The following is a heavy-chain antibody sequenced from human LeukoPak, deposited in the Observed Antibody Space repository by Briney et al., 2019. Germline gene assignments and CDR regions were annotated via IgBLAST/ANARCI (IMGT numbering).Heavy chain of an antibody. D-gene: IGHD2-21*02. Sequence: GGSLRLSCTASGFTFSYYWMSWVRQAPGKGPEWVASIKHDGGETHYVGSVKGRFTISRDNAKNSLYLEMNSLRTEDTAVYYCARGHQPNCNYVGYTDSWGQGTLVTVSS. J-gene: IGHJ4*02. CDR1: GFTFSYYW. CDR3: ARGHQPNCNYVGYTDS. V-gene: IGHV3-7*05. CDR2: IKHDGGET.